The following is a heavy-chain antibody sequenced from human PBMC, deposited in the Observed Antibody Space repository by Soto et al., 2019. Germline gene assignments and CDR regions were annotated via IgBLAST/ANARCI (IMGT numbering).Heavy chain of an antibody. CDR2: INHSGST. V-gene: IGHV4-34*01. Sequence: QVQLQQWGAGLLKPSETLSLTCAVYGGSFSGYYWSWIRQPPGKGLEWIGEINHSGSTNCNPSLKSRVTISVDTSKNQFSLKLTSVTAADTAFYYCARGGKSRRHFDYWGQGTLVTVSS. CDR1: GGSFSGYY. CDR3: ARGGKSRRHFDY. J-gene: IGHJ4*02. D-gene: IGHD3-10*01.